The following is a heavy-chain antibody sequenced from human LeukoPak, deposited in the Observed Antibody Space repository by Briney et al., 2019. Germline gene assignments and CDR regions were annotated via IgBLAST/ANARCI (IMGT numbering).Heavy chain of an antibody. J-gene: IGHJ4*02. D-gene: IGHD3-3*01. CDR3: ARDQYDTWSRRGNFDS. Sequence: GGSLGLSCAASGFTFSSYGMHWVRQAPGKGLEWVAVISYDGSNKYYADSVKGRFTISRDNSKNTLYLQMNSLRAEDTAVFYCARDQYDTWSRRGNFDSWGQGTLVIVSS. CDR1: GFTFSSYG. V-gene: IGHV3-30*03. CDR2: ISYDGSNK.